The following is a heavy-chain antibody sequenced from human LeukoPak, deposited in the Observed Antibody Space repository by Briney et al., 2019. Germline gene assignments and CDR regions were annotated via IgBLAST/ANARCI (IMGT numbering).Heavy chain of an antibody. CDR2: ISYEGSNK. Sequence: PGRSLRLSCAASGFTFSSYGMHWVRQAPGKGLEWVAVISYEGSNKYYADSVKGRFTISRDNSKNTLYLQLNSLRAEDTAVYYCAKEGYYYDSSGYNYYYGMDVWGQGTTVTVSS. V-gene: IGHV3-30*18. D-gene: IGHD3-22*01. CDR3: AKEGYYYDSSGYNYYYGMDV. CDR1: GFTFSSYG. J-gene: IGHJ6*02.